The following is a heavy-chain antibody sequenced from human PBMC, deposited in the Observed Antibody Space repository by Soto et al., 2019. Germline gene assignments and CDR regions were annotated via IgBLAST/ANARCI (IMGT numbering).Heavy chain of an antibody. J-gene: IGHJ6*02. V-gene: IGHV4-34*01. CDR3: ARVVPNWNSYYYYYGMDV. Sequence: ASETLSLTCAVYGGSFSGYYWSWIRQPPGKGLEWIGEINHSGSTNYNPSLKSRVTISVDTSKNQFSLKLSSVTAADTAVYYCARVVPNWNSYYYYYGMDVWGQGTTVTVSS. D-gene: IGHD1-7*01. CDR1: GGSFSGYY. CDR2: INHSGST.